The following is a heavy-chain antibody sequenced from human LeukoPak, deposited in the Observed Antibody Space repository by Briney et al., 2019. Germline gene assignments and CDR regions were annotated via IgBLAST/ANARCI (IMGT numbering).Heavy chain of an antibody. Sequence: GGSLRLSCAASGFTFDDYGMSWVRQAPGKGLEWVSGINWNGGSTGYADSVKGRFTISRDNAKNSLYLQMNSLRAEDTALYYCARVGVEDYDILTGYYILAVRLYFDYWGQGTMVTVSS. CDR3: ARVGVEDYDILTGYYILAVRLYFDY. CDR1: GFTFDDYG. CDR2: INWNGGST. D-gene: IGHD3-9*01. V-gene: IGHV3-20*04. J-gene: IGHJ4*02.